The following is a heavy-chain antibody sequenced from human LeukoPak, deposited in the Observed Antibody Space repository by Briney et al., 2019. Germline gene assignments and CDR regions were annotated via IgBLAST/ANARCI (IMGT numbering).Heavy chain of an antibody. CDR3: AKDMGGSGSVLYYFDY. J-gene: IGHJ4*02. D-gene: IGHD3-3*01. Sequence: GGSLRLSCAASGFTFDDYAMHWVRQAPGKGLEWVSLISGDSGSTYYADSVKGRFTISRDNSKNSLYLQMNSLRTEDTALYYCAKDMGGSGSVLYYFDYWGQGTLVTVSS. CDR1: GFTFDDYA. CDR2: ISGDSGST. V-gene: IGHV3-43*02.